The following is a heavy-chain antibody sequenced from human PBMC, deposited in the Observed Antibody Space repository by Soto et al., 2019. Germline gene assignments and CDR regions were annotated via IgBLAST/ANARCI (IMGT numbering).Heavy chain of an antibody. CDR2: RYYSEST. D-gene: IGHD2-15*01. V-gene: IGHV4-31*03. J-gene: IGHJ4*02. CDR1: GGSITTGGYY. CDR3: AKTKCSGGSCYSWSLDY. Sequence: TLSLTCTVSGGSITTGGYYWSWIRQLPGKGLEWIGHRYYSESTYYNPSLKSRVSISLDTSKNQFTLKLSFVTAADTAMYYCAKTKCSGGSCYSWSLDYWGQGTPVTVSS.